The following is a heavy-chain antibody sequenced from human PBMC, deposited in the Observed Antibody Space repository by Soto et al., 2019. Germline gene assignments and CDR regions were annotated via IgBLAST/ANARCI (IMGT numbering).Heavy chain of an antibody. D-gene: IGHD6-19*01. J-gene: IGHJ4*02. CDR2: VSPSDSNT. CDR3: ARRDSSGWYSLDY. V-gene: IGHV3-23*01. Sequence: GSLRLSCAVSGFIFSNYPMSWVRQAPGKGLEWVSSVSPSDSNTYYGDSVKGRFTMSRDNSENRLHLQMNSLRAEDTAVYLCARRDSSGWYSLDYWGQGTLVTVSS. CDR1: GFIFSNYP.